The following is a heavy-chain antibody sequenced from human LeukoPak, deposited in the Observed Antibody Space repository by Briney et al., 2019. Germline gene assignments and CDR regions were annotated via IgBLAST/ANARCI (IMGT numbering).Heavy chain of an antibody. V-gene: IGHV1-18*01. Sequence: ASVKVSCKASGYTFTSYGISWVRQAPGQGLEWMGWISAYNGNTNYAQKLQGRVTMTTDPSTSTAYMELRSLRSDDTAVYYCARDIVVVPAAMTGWFDPWGQGTLVTVSS. D-gene: IGHD2-2*01. CDR2: ISAYNGNT. CDR3: ARDIVVVPAAMTGWFDP. CDR1: GYTFTSYG. J-gene: IGHJ5*02.